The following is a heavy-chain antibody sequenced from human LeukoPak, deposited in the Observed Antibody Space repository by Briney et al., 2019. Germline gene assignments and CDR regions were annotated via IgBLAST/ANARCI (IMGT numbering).Heavy chain of an antibody. V-gene: IGHV3-30-3*01. CDR1: GFTFSSYA. CDR2: ISYDGSNK. CDR3: ASPTPNIAAAVSAY. J-gene: IGHJ4*02. D-gene: IGHD6-13*01. Sequence: GGSLRLSCAASGFTFSSYAMHWVRRAPGKGLEWVAVISYDGSNKYYADSVKGRFTISRDNSKNTLYLQMNSLRAEDTAVYYCASPTPNIAAAVSAYWGQGTLVTVSS.